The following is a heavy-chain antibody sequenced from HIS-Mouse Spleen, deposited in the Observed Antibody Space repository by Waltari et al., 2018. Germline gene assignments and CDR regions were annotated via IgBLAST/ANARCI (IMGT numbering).Heavy chain of an antibody. D-gene: IGHD1-7*01. CDR2: IKHSGST. Sequence: QVQLQQWGAGLLKPSETLSLPCAVYGWSFRGYYWSWIRPPPGKGLEWIGEIKHSGSTNYNPSLKSRVTISVDTSKNQFSLKLSSVTAADTAVYYCAGYNWNYGTDYWGQGTLVTVSS. CDR3: AGYNWNYGTDY. V-gene: IGHV4-34*01. J-gene: IGHJ4*02. CDR1: GWSFRGYY.